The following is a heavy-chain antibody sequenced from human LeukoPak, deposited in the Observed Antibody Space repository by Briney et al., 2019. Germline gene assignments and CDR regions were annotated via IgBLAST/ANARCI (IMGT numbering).Heavy chain of an antibody. CDR2: ISSSSSYI. Sequence: GGSLRLSCAASGFTFSSYSMNWVRQAPGKGLEWVSSISSSSSYIYYAESVKGRFTISRDNAKNSLYLQMNSLRAEDTAVYYCARDLSTDLVPRYYYYYYGMDVWGQGTTVTVSS. D-gene: IGHD2-2*01. CDR1: GFTFSSYS. J-gene: IGHJ6*02. V-gene: IGHV3-21*01. CDR3: ARDLSTDLVPRYYYYYYGMDV.